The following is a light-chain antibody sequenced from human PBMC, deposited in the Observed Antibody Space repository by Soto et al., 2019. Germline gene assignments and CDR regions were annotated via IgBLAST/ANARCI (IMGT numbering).Light chain of an antibody. CDR2: DAS. V-gene: IGKV3-11*01. CDR1: QSVSSY. CDR3: QQRSNWPMYT. Sequence: EIVLTQSPATLSLSPGERATLSCRASQSVSSYLAWYQQKPGQAPRLLIYDASNRATGIPARFSGSGSGTDFNLNISSLEPEDFAVYSCQQRSNWPMYTFGQGTKLEIK. J-gene: IGKJ2*01.